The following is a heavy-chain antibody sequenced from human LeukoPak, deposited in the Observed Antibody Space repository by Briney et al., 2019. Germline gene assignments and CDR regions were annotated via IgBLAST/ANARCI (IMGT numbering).Heavy chain of an antibody. J-gene: IGHJ4*02. CDR2: ISGSGGST. D-gene: IGHD6-19*01. V-gene: IGHV3-23*01. CDR3: AKDAVAATLFKYYFDY. CDR1: GLTFSSYA. Sequence: GGSLRLSCAASGLTFSSYAMSWVRQAPGKGLEWVSAISGSGGSTYYADSVKGRFTISRDNSKNTLYLQMNSLRAEDTAVYYCAKDAVAATLFKYYFDYWGQGTLVTVSS.